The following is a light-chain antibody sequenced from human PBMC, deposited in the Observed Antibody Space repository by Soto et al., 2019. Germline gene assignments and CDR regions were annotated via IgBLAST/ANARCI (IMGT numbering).Light chain of an antibody. CDR2: EGS. V-gene: IGLV2-23*03. CDR1: SSDVGSYNL. Sequence: QSALTQPASVSGSPGQSITISCTGTSSDVGSYNLVSWYQQLPGKAPKLILYEGSERPSGVSYRFSGSKSGNTASLRISGLQAEDEADYYCCSYASGNTFMFGGGTQLTVL. CDR3: CSYASGNTFM. J-gene: IGLJ3*02.